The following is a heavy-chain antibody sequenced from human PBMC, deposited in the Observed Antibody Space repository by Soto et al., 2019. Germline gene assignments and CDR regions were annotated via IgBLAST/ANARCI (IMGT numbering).Heavy chain of an antibody. J-gene: IGHJ6*02. Sequence: GGSLRLSCAASGFTSSSYAMSWVRQAPGKGLEWVSAISGSGSNTYYADSVKGRFTISRDNSKNTLFLQMNSLRAEDTAVYYCAKALRYFDRLVRPWNAMDVWGQGTTVTVSS. D-gene: IGHD3-9*01. CDR3: AKALRYFDRLVRPWNAMDV. CDR1: GFTSSSYA. CDR2: ISGSGSNT. V-gene: IGHV3-23*01.